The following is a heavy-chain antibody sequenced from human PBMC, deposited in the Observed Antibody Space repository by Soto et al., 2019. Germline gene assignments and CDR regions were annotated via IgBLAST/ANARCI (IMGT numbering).Heavy chain of an antibody. J-gene: IGHJ5*02. D-gene: IGHD3-22*01. V-gene: IGHV4-39*01. CDR3: ARQPYDSTGYYYGA. Sequence: SGTLSLTCTVSGGSFSISTYYWGWIRQPPGKGLEWIGSMYSGGNTYYNPSLKSRVTVSVDTSKNHFSLKLTSVTAADTAMYYCARQPYDSTGYYYGAWGQGTLVTVSS. CDR2: MYSGGNT. CDR1: GGSFSISTYY.